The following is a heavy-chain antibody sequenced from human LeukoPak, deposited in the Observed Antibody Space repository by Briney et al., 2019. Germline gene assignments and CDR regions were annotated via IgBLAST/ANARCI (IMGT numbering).Heavy chain of an antibody. V-gene: IGHV1-18*01. D-gene: IGHD6-13*01. CDR1: GGTFSSYA. CDR2: INTHNGNT. J-gene: IGHJ4*02. Sequence: ASVKVSFKASGGTFSSYAISWVRQAPGQGLEWMGWINTHNGNTKYAQQYQGRVTMTTDTSTSTVYMELRSLRSDDTAVYFCARDTPQHLKRYDYWGQGTQVTVSS. CDR3: ARDTPQHLKRYDY.